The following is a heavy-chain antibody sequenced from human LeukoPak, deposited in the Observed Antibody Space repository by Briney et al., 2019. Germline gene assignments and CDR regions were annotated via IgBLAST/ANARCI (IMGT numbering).Heavy chain of an antibody. D-gene: IGHD4-17*01. J-gene: IGHJ3*02. CDR2: IYYSGST. CDR3: ATAGMRDTVTYPQHDAFDI. CDR1: GGSISSSSYY. Sequence: SETLSLTCTVSGGSISSSSYYWGWIRQPPGKGLEWIGSIYYSGSTYYNPSLKSRVTISVDTSKNQFSLKLSSVTAADTAVYYCATAGMRDTVTYPQHDAFDIWGQGTMVTVSS. V-gene: IGHV4-39*07.